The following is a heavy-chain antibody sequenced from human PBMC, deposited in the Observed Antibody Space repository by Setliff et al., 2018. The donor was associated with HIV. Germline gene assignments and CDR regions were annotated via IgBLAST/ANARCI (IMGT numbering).Heavy chain of an antibody. CDR3: ARGYYDSSGYENWFDP. CDR1: GGTFSSYA. D-gene: IGHD3-22*01. V-gene: IGHV1-69*13. J-gene: IGHJ5*02. CDR2: IIPMFETA. Sequence: SVKVSCKASGGTFSSYAISWVRQSPGQGLEWMGRIIPMFETAKYAQKFQGRVTITADESTSTAYMELSSLRSEDTAVFYCARGYYDSSGYENWFDPWGQGTLVTVSS.